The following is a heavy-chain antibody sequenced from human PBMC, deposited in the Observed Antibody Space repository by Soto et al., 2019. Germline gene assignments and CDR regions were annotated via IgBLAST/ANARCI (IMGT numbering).Heavy chain of an antibody. CDR3: ARDSDCHSTSCFFPPHV. D-gene: IGHD2-2*01. CDR2: ISGGGSYI. J-gene: IGHJ6*02. V-gene: IGHV3-21*06. Sequence: KAGGSLRLSCSASGFTFSDENMSWVRQVPGKGLEWVSGISGGGSYIFYADSVQGRFSISRDNAKNSLFLEMNSLRVEDTAVYYCARDSDCHSTSCFFPPHVWGQGTTVTVSS. CDR1: GFTFSDEN.